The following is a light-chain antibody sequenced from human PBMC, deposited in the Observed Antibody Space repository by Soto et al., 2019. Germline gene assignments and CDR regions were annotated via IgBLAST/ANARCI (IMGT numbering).Light chain of an antibody. J-gene: IGKJ1*01. CDR3: QQYNNWPWT. Sequence: EIVMTQSPATLSVSPVGRATLSCRASQSISDTLAWYQQKPGQAPRLLIHGASTRATGFPARFSGSGSGTDFTLTISSLQSEDFAVYYCQQYNNWPWTFGQGTKVEIK. V-gene: IGKV3-15*01. CDR2: GAS. CDR1: QSISDT.